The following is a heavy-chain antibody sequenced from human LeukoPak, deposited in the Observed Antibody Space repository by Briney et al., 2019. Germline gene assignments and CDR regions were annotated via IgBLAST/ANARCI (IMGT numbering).Heavy chain of an antibody. D-gene: IGHD2-2*01. V-gene: IGHV4-59*08. Sequence: SETLSLTCAVYGGSFSGYYWSWIRQPPGKGLEWIGYIYYSGSTNYNPSLKSRVTISVDTSKNQFSLKLSSVTAADTAVYYCARGYCSSTSCPWTRRLTWFDPWGQGTLVTVSS. J-gene: IGHJ5*02. CDR2: IYYSGST. CDR3: ARGYCSSTSCPWTRRLTWFDP. CDR1: GGSFSGYY.